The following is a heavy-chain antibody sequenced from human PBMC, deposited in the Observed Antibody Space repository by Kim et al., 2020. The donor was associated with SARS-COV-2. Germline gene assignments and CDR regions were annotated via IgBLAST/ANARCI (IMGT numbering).Heavy chain of an antibody. CDR2: ISYDGSNK. CDR1: GFTFSSYA. J-gene: IGHJ4*02. D-gene: IGHD6-13*01. CDR3: ARDRKGIAAAASYYFDY. V-gene: IGHV3-30*04. Sequence: GGSLRLSCAASGFTFSSYAVHWVRQAPGKGLEWVAVISYDGSNKYYADSVKGRFTISRDNSKNTLYLQMNSLRAEDTAVYYCARDRKGIAAAASYYFDYWAREPWSPSPQ.